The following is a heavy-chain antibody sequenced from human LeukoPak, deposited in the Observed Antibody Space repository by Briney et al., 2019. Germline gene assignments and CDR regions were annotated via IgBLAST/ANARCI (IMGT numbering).Heavy chain of an antibody. J-gene: IGHJ6*03. D-gene: IGHD3-22*01. Sequence: PSETLSLTCAVYGGSFSGYYWSWIRQPPGKGLEWIGEINHSGSTNYNPSLKSRATISVDTSKNQFSLKLSSVTAADTAVYYCARSSEGRYYYDSSGFSYYYYYMDVWGKGTTVTISS. CDR1: GGSFSGYY. CDR3: ARSSEGRYYYDSSGFSYYYYYMDV. V-gene: IGHV4-34*01. CDR2: INHSGST.